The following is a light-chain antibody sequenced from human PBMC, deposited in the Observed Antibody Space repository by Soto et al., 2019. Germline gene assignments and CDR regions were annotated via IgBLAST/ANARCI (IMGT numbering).Light chain of an antibody. CDR1: TGAVTSGHH. V-gene: IGLV7-43*01. CDR3: PFYYGGAQPHWV. Sequence: QAVVTQESSLTVSPGGTVTLTCASSTGAVTSGHHPHWLQQKPGQAPRTVIYSTENKQDWTPARLSGSLLGGKAALTVSGVKPEDEDEYYCPFYYGGAQPHWVFGGGTKVTVL. J-gene: IGLJ2*01. CDR2: STE.